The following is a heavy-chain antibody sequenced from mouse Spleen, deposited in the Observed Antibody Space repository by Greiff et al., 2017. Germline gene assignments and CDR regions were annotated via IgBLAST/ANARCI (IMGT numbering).Heavy chain of an antibody. J-gene: IGHJ2*01. CDR3: ARETANWALFDY. V-gene: IGHV1-80*01. Sequence: QVQLQQSGAELVKPGASVKISCKASGYAFSSYWMNWVKQRPGKGLEWIGQIYPGDGDTNYNGKFKGKATLTADKSSSTAYMQLSSLTSEDSAVYFCARETANWALFDYWGQGTTLTVSS. CDR2: IYPGDGDT. D-gene: IGHD4-1*01. CDR1: GYAFSSYW.